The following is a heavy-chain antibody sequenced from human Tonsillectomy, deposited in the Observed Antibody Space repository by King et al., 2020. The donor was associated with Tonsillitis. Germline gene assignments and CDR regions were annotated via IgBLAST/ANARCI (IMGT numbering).Heavy chain of an antibody. CDR3: ARGAGWYGS. CDR1: GDSISSDY. CDR2: ISHTGRT. Sequence: VQLQESGPGLVKPSETLSLTCTVSGDSISSDYWSWLRQPPGKGLEWIGYISHTGRTNYNPSLKSRVTISEDTSKNQFSLKLSSVTAAATAVYFCARGAGWYGSWGQGMLVTVSA. J-gene: IGHJ5*02. V-gene: IGHV4-59*01. D-gene: IGHD6-19*01.